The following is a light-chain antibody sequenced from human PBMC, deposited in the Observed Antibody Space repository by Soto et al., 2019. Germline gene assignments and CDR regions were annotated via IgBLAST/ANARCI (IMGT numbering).Light chain of an antibody. Sequence: ERVMAHSPATLSVSPGERATVCFRASQSVSSNLAWYQQKPGQAPRLLIYGASSRATGIPDRFSGSGSGTDFTLTISRLEPEDFAVYYCQQYGSSPRTFGQGTKVDI. V-gene: IGKV3-20*01. J-gene: IGKJ1*01. CDR1: QSVSSN. CDR2: GAS. CDR3: QQYGSSPRT.